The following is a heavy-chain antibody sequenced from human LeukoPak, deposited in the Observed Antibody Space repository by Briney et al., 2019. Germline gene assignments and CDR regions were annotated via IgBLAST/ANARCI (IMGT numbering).Heavy chain of an antibody. V-gene: IGHV3-48*01. Sequence: GVSLRLSCAASGFTFSNHNMNWVRQPPGKGLEWISYISSDTSVIYYADSVKGRFTISRDNAKNSLFLQMTSLSAEDTAVYYCARDYFWASDYWGQGTLVTVSS. J-gene: IGHJ4*02. CDR3: ARDYFWASDY. D-gene: IGHD2/OR15-2a*01. CDR1: GFTFSNHN. CDR2: ISSDTSVI.